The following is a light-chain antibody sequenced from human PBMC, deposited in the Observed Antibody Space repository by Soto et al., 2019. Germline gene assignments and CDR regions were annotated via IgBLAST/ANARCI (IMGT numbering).Light chain of an antibody. CDR3: QQYNNWPWT. Sequence: IVMTHSPATLSVSPWRRSTLSFRASQSISDTLAWYQQKPGQAPRLLIYGASTRATGTPARFSGSGSGTEFTLTISSLQSEDFAVYYCQQYNNWPWTFGQGTKVDI. CDR1: QSISDT. V-gene: IGKV3-15*01. CDR2: GAS. J-gene: IGKJ1*01.